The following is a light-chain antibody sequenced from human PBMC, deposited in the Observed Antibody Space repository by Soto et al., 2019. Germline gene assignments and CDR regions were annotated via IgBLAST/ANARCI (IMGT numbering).Light chain of an antibody. CDR2: DVS. CDR1: SSDVGGYNY. CDR3: SSYTRSSLLF. Sequence: QSALTQPASVSGSPGQSITISCTGTSSDVGGYNYVSWYQQHPGKAPKLMIYDVSNRPSGVSNRFSGSKSGNTASLTISGLQAEDEADYYCSSYTRSSLLFFGTGTKVTVL. V-gene: IGLV2-14*01. J-gene: IGLJ1*01.